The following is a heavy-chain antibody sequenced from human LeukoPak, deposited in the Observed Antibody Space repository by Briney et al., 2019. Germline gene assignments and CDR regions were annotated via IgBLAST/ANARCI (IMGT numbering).Heavy chain of an antibody. Sequence: GGSLRLSCAASGFTFSSYSMNWVRQAPGKGLEWVSSISSSSSYIYYADSVKGRFTISRDNAKNSLYLQMNSLRAEDTAVYYCARDDRTYYYYYYMDVWGKGTTVTVSS. CDR2: ISSSSSYI. CDR3: ARDDRTYYYYYYMDV. J-gene: IGHJ6*03. CDR1: GFTFSSYS. V-gene: IGHV3-21*01.